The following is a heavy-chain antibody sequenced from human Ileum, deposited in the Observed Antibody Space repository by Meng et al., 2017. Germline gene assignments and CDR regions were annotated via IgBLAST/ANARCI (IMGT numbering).Heavy chain of an antibody. J-gene: IGHJ5*02. CDR1: GGSISSYY. Sequence: QDQCQESGPGLVQPSETLSLTVTVSGGSISSYYWSWIRQPAGKGLEWIGRIYTSGSTNYNPSLKSRVTMSVDTSKNQFSLKLSSVTAADTAVYYCARDRFSSGSSNWFDPWGQGTLVTVSS. CDR2: IYTSGST. CDR3: ARDRFSSGSSNWFDP. D-gene: IGHD3-10*01. V-gene: IGHV4-4*07.